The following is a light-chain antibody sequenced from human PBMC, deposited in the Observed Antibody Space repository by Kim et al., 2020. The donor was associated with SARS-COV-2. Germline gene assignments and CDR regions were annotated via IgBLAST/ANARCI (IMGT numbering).Light chain of an antibody. J-gene: IGLJ2*01. CDR1: NIGSKS. CDR2: YDS. CDR3: QVWDTTSEHVI. Sequence: APGSTARITGGGNNIGSKSVNWYHQKPGQAPVLVIYYDSGRPSGIPERFSGSNSGNTATLTISRVEVGDEADYYCQVWDTTSEHVIFGGGTQLTVL. V-gene: IGLV3-21*04.